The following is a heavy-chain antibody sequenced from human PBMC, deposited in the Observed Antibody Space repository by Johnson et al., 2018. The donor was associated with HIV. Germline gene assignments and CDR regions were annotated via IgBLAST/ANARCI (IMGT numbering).Heavy chain of an antibody. Sequence: EVHLVESGGGLVQPGGSLRLSCAASGFTVSSNYMSWVRQGPGKGLEWVSVINSGGSTYYTDSVRGRFTISRDNSKNTLYLQMNSLRAEDTAVYYCARACRDGYTCDAFDIWGQGTIVTVSS. CDR3: ARACRDGYTCDAFDI. CDR2: INSGGST. D-gene: IGHD5-24*01. J-gene: IGHJ3*02. V-gene: IGHV3-66*01. CDR1: GFTVSSNY.